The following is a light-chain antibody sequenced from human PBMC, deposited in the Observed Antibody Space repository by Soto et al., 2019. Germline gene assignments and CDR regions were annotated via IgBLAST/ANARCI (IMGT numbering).Light chain of an antibody. Sequence: EIVLTQSPGTLSLSPGERATLSCRASQSVRSTYLSWYQQRPGQAPRLLFYGVSNRATGIPDRFSGSGSGTDFTLTISRLEPEDFAVYYCQQYDNSPPMYTFGQGTKLEIK. CDR3: QQYDNSPPMYT. J-gene: IGKJ2*01. CDR1: QSVRSTY. V-gene: IGKV3-20*01. CDR2: GVS.